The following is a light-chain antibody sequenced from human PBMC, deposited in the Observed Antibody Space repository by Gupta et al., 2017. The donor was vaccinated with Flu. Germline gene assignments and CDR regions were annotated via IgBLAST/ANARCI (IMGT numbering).Light chain of an antibody. Sequence: GDRVTITFRASQSIANYLSWYQQKPGKAPKLLIYGAFNLQNGVPSRFGGGGSGTDFTLTISSLQREDFATYYCQQSYETPLTFGGGTRVDIK. J-gene: IGKJ4*01. CDR1: QSIANY. CDR3: QQSYETPLT. CDR2: GAF. V-gene: IGKV1-39*01.